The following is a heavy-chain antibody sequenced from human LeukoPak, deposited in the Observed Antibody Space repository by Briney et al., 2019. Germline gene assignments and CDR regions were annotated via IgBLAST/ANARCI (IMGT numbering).Heavy chain of an antibody. Sequence: GALRLSCAASGFTFSSYAMSWVRQAPGKGLEWVSANSGSGGSTYYADSVKGRFTISRDNSKNTLYLQMNSLRAEDTAVYYCAKLPCSGGSCYVDYWGQGTLVTVSS. J-gene: IGHJ4*02. CDR1: GFTFSSYA. D-gene: IGHD2-15*01. CDR3: AKLPCSGGSCYVDY. V-gene: IGHV3-23*01. CDR2: NSGSGGST.